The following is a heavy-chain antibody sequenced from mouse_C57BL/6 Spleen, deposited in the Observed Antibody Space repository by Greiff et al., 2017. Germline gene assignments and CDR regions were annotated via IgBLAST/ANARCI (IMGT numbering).Heavy chain of an antibody. Sequence: EVQLQQSGPELVKPGASVKISCKASGYSFTGYYMNWVKQSPEKSLEWIGEINPSTGGTTYNQKFKAKATLTVDKSSSTAYMQLKSLTSEDSAVYYCARGGFITTVVASYYFDYWGQGTTLTVSS. CDR1: GYSFTGYY. CDR3: ARGGFITTVVASYYFDY. V-gene: IGHV1-42*01. J-gene: IGHJ2*01. D-gene: IGHD1-1*01. CDR2: INPSTGGT.